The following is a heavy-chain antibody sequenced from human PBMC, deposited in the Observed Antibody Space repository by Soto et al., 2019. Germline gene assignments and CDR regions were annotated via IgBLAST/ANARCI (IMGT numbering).Heavy chain of an antibody. CDR1: GFTFSSYA. CDR2: ISGSGGST. Sequence: GGSLRLSCAASGFTFSSYAMSWVRQAPGKGLEWVSAISGSGGSTYYADSLKSRVTISVDASKNQFSLKLSSVTAADTAVYYCARFEEGLDYWGQGTLVTVSS. J-gene: IGHJ4*02. V-gene: IGHV3-23*01. CDR3: ARFEEGLDY.